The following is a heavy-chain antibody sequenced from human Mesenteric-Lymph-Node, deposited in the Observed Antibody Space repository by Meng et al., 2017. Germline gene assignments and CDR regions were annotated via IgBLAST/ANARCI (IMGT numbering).Heavy chain of an antibody. V-gene: IGHV1-69*02. CDR3: ATPSRSAVVY. CDR1: GGSFSRYT. Sequence: QVRLVQSGAEVKKPGSSVKASCKASGGSFSRYTISWVRQAPGQGLEWMGRIIPLFGIPDYAQKFQGRVTITADTSTNTVYMDLSSLTSEDTAVYYCATPSRSAVVYWGQGSLVTVSS. D-gene: IGHD2-21*01. CDR2: IIPLFGIP. J-gene: IGHJ4*02.